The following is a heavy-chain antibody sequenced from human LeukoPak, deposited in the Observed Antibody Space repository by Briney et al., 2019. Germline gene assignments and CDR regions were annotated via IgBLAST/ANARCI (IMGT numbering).Heavy chain of an antibody. D-gene: IGHD1-1*01. CDR3: AKVGNGNYYYYMDV. V-gene: IGHV3-23*01. CDR1: GFTFSDYY. J-gene: IGHJ6*03. CDR2: ISGSGGST. Sequence: PGGSLRLSCAASGFTFSDYYMSWIRQAPGKGLEWVSAISGSGGSTYYADSVKGRFTISRDNSKNTLYLQMNSLRAEDTAVYYCAKVGNGNYYYYMDVWGKGTTVTVSS.